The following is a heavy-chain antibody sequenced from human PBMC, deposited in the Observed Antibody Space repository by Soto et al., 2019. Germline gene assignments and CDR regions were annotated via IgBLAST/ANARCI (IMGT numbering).Heavy chain of an antibody. CDR3: AKDHGSGSYSY. V-gene: IGHV3-7*05. J-gene: IGHJ1*01. CDR1: GSTLSSHW. D-gene: IGHD1-26*01. CDR2: ITQDGFGK. Sequence: EGQLVDSGGGLVQPGGSLRLSCVISGSTLSSHWMTWVRQAPGKGLEWVASITQDGFGKRYLDSVKGRFTISRDTAKSSLYLKMDSLRVEDTAVYYCAKDHGSGSYSYWGQGTLLTLS.